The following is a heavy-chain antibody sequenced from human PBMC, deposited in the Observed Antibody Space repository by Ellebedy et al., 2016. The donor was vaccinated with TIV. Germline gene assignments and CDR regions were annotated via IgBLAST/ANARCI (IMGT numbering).Heavy chain of an antibody. Sequence: GESLKISCKASGYTFTNYWIGWVRPMPGKGLEWMGIIYPSDSDTRYSPSFQGQVTISADKSSSTAYLQWNSLKASDTAMFYCARPSDWNDGYFHYWGQGTLVTVSS. J-gene: IGHJ4*02. V-gene: IGHV5-51*01. D-gene: IGHD1-1*01. CDR1: GYTFTNYW. CDR2: IYPSDSDT. CDR3: ARPSDWNDGYFHY.